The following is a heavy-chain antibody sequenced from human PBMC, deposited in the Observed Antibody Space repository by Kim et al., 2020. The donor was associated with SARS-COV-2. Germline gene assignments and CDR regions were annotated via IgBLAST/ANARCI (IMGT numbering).Heavy chain of an antibody. CDR1: GGSFSGYY. D-gene: IGHD2-21*01. J-gene: IGHJ4*02. CDR2: INHSGST. CDR3: ARLLYRGGNTPVGY. V-gene: IGHV4-34*01. Sequence: SETLSLTCAVYGGSFSGYYWSWIRQPPGKGLEWIGEINHSGSTNYNPSLKSRVTISVDTSKNQFSLKLSSVTAADTAVYYCARLLYRGGNTPVGYWGQGTLVTVSS.